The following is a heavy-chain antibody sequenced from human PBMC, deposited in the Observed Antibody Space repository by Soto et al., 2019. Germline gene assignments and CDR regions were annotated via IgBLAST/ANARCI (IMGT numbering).Heavy chain of an antibody. D-gene: IGHD3-9*01. CDR2: IWYDGSNK. CDR1: GFTFSSYG. V-gene: IGHV3-33*01. Sequence: QVQLVESGGGVVQPGRSLRLSCAASGFTFSSYGMHWVRQAPGKGLEWVAVIWYDGSNKYYADSVKGRFTISRDNSKNTLYLQMNSLRAEDTAVYYCARDRLLLRYFDWLSGEDAFDIWGQGTMVTVSS. J-gene: IGHJ3*02. CDR3: ARDRLLLRYFDWLSGEDAFDI.